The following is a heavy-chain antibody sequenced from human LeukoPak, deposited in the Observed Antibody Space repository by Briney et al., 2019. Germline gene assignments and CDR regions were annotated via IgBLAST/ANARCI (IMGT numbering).Heavy chain of an antibody. CDR2: IYYSGST. J-gene: IGHJ4*02. CDR1: GGSISSSSYY. V-gene: IGHV4-39*01. Sequence: SETLSLTCTVSGGSISSSSYYWGWIRQPPGKGLEWIGSIYYSGSTYYNPSLKSRVTISVDTSKNQFSLKLSSVIAADTAVYYCARHQDIVVVVAASFFDYWGQGTLVTVSS. CDR3: ARHQDIVVVVAASFFDY. D-gene: IGHD2-15*01.